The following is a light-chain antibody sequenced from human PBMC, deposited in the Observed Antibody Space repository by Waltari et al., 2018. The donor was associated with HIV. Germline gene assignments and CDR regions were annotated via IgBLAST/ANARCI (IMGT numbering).Light chain of an antibody. CDR3: QVWDSSSDHVL. J-gene: IGLJ2*01. Sequence: SSLLTQIPSVSVAPGQTARITCGGNNIERKSVHWYQQKPGQAPLLVIYYDSDRPSGIPGRFSGSNSGNTATLTISRVGDGDEADYYCQVWDSSSDHVLFGGGTRLTVL. CDR2: YDS. V-gene: IGLV3-21*04. CDR1: NIERKS.